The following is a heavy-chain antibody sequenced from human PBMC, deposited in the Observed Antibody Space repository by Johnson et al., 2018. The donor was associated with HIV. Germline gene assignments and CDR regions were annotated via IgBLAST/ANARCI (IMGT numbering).Heavy chain of an antibody. Sequence: VESGGGVVQPGRSLRLSCAASEFTFSSYAMHWVRQATGKGLEWVSVIDTAGDTYYAGSVKGRFTISRENAKKSLYLQMNSLRAGDTAVYYCARAGKWSGDAFDIWGQGTTVTVSS. CDR1: EFTFSSYA. CDR3: ARAGKWSGDAFDI. J-gene: IGHJ3*02. CDR2: IDTAGDT. D-gene: IGHD3-10*01. V-gene: IGHV3-13*01.